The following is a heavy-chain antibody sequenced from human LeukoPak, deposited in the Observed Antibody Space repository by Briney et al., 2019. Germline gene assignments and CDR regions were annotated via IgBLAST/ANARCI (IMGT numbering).Heavy chain of an antibody. V-gene: IGHV1-46*01. D-gene: IGHD3-10*01. J-gene: IGHJ4*02. CDR1: GYTFTSYY. CDR3: ARDLYSRRMDYYGSGSYFAY. Sequence: ASVKVSCKASGYTFTSYYMHWVRQAPGQGLEWMGIINPSGGSTSYAQKFQGRVTMTRDMSTNTAYMELRSLRSDDTAFYYCARDLYSRRMDYYGSGSYFAYWGQGTLVTVSS. CDR2: INPSGGST.